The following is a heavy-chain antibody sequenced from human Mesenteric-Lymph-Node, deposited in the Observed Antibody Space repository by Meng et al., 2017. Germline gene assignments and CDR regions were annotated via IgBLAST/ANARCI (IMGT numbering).Heavy chain of an antibody. CDR3: ARGRGYGDYGSLY. CDR2: INHSGST. D-gene: IGHD4-17*01. CDR1: GGSFSGYY. J-gene: IGHJ4*02. V-gene: IGHV4-34*01. Sequence: QVQLQQWGAGLLKPSETLSLTCAVYGGSFSGYYWSWIRQPPGKGLEWIGEINHSGSTNYNPSLKSRVTISVDTSKNQFSLKLSSVTAADTAVYYCARGRGYGDYGSLYWGQGTLVPSPQ.